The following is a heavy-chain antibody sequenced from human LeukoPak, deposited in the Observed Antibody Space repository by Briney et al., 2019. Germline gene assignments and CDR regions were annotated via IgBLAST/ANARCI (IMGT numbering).Heavy chain of an antibody. D-gene: IGHD5-24*01. CDR3: ARARSGDGFNLDY. Sequence: GGSLRLSCAASGFTFSRYGMHWVRQAPGKGLEWLAVISYDGTDKYYADSVKGRFTISRDNSKNTLYLQMNSLRTEDTAVYFCARARSGDGFNLDYWGQGTLVTVSS. CDR2: ISYDGTDK. J-gene: IGHJ4*02. CDR1: GFTFSRYG. V-gene: IGHV3-33*01.